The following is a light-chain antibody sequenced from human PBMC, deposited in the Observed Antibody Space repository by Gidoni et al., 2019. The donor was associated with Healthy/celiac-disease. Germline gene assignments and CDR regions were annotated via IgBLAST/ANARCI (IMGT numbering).Light chain of an antibody. CDR3: QQYGSSLRT. Sequence: EIVLTQSPGTLSLSPGERATLSCRASQSVSSSYLAWYPQKPGQAPRLLIYGASSRATGIPDRFSGSGSGTDFTLTISRLEPEDFAVYYCQQYGSSLRTFGQGTKVEIK. V-gene: IGKV3-20*01. CDR1: QSVSSSY. J-gene: IGKJ1*01. CDR2: GAS.